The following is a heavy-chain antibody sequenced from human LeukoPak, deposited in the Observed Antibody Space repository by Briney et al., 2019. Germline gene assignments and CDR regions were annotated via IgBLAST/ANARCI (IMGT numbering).Heavy chain of an antibody. CDR3: AGNSGYEFHYYYGMDV. CDR1: GFTFSSYS. J-gene: IGHJ6*02. CDR2: ISSSSSTI. V-gene: IGHV3-48*04. D-gene: IGHD5-12*01. Sequence: PGGSLRLSCAASGFTFSSYSMNWVRQAPGKGLEWVSYISSSSSTIYYADSVKGRFTISRDNAKNSLYLQMNSLRAEDTAVYYCAGNSGYEFHYYYGMDVWGQGTTVTVSS.